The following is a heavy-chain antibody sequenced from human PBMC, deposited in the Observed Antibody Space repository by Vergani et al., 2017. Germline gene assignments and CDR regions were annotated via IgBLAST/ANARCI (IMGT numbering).Heavy chain of an antibody. D-gene: IGHD2-2*01. Sequence: EVQLVESGGGLVKPGGSLRLSCAASGFTFSSYSMNWVRQAPGQGLEWVSSISSSSSYIYYADSVKGRFTISRDNAKNSLYRQMNSLRAEDTAVYYCARDREIVVPAAMSWWEAVGAYYYYGMDVWGQGTTVTVSS. CDR3: ARDREIVVPAAMSWWEAVGAYYYYGMDV. J-gene: IGHJ6*02. CDR1: GFTFSSYS. V-gene: IGHV3-21*01. CDR2: ISSSSSYI.